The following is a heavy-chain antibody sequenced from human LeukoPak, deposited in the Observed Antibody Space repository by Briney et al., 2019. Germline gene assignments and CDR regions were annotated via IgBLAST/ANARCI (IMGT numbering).Heavy chain of an antibody. CDR1: GYTFTTHA. D-gene: IGHD6-19*01. J-gene: IGHJ4*02. V-gene: IGHV1-3*01. CDR2: ISPGNGNT. CDR3: ARDGATAVAGTGGIDY. Sequence: ASVKVSCKASGYTFTTHAIHWVRQAPGQRLEWLGWISPGNGNTKYSENFQGRSTFTRDTSASAVYMELSSLRSDDMAVYYCARDGATAVAGTGGIDYWAREPWSPSPQ.